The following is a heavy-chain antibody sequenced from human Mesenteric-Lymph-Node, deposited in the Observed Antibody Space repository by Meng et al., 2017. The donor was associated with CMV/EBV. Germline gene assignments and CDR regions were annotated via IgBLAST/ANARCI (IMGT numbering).Heavy chain of an antibody. Sequence: GGSLRLSCVASGFTFSTHAMSWVRQAPGKGLEWVSGITGGGGSTYHADSVKGRFSISRDNAKNTLYLQMNSLRVDDTAVYYCGRERWGLGDYWGQGTVVTVSS. CDR1: GFTFSTHA. CDR3: GRERWGLGDY. CDR2: ITGGGGST. V-gene: IGHV3-23*01. J-gene: IGHJ4*02. D-gene: IGHD2-21*02.